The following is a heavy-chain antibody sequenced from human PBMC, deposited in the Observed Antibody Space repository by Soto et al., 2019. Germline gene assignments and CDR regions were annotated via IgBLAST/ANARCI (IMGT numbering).Heavy chain of an antibody. V-gene: IGHV3-33*01. CDR1: GFTFSSYG. CDR3: AGDGYCSGGSCYSVPGFDY. J-gene: IGHJ4*02. D-gene: IGHD2-15*01. CDR2: IWYDGSNT. Sequence: QVQLVESGGGVVQPGRSLRLSCAASGFTFSSYGMHWVRQAPGKGLEWVAVIWYDGSNTYYADSVKGRFTISRDNAKNTLYLQMNSLRAEDTAVDYCAGDGYCSGGSCYSVPGFDYWGQGTLVTVAS.